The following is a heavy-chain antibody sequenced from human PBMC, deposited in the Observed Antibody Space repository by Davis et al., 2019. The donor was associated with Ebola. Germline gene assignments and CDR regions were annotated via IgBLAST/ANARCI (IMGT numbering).Heavy chain of an antibody. D-gene: IGHD7-27*01. CDR3: ARRINWEMDY. V-gene: IGHV4-59*11. CDR2: IYYSGTT. CDR1: GFTFSDHY. J-gene: IGHJ4*02. Sequence: ESLKISCAASGFTFSDHYMDWVRQAPGKGLEWIGYIYYSGTTNNNPSLKSRVTISIDTSKKQFSLKLNSVTAADTAVYYCARRINWEMDYWGQGTLVTVSS.